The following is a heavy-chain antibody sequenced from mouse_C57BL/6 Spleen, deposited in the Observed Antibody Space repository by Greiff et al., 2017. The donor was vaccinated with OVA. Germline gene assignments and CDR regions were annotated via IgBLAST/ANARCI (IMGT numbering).Heavy chain of an antibody. J-gene: IGHJ2*01. CDR3: VRLDSSGSFDY. V-gene: IGHV10-1*01. D-gene: IGHD3-2*02. CDR1: GFSFNTYA. CDR2: IRSKSNNYAT. Sequence: GGGLVQPKGSLKLSCAASGFSFNTYAMNWVRQAPGKGLEWVARIRSKSNNYATYYADSVKDRFTISRDDSESMLYLQMNNLKTEDTAMYYCVRLDSSGSFDYWGQGTTLTVSS.